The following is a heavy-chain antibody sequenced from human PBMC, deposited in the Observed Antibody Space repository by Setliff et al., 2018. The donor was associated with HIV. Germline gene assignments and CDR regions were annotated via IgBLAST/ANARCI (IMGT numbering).Heavy chain of an antibody. CDR2: ISTYKGNT. CDR3: ARDNYDDYSRVQMDV. D-gene: IGHD4-17*01. CDR1: GYTFTSYG. Sequence: ASVKVSCKASGYTFTSYGISWVRQAPGQGLEWMGWISTYKGNTKYEHKFQGRVTMTTDTSTSTAYMELRSLRSDDTAIYYCARDNYDDYSRVQMDVWGKGTTVTVSS. V-gene: IGHV1-18*04. J-gene: IGHJ6*04.